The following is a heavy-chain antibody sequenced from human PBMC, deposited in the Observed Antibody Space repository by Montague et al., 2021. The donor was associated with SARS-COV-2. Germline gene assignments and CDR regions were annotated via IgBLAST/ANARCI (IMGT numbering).Heavy chain of an antibody. CDR2: IKEDGTEK. D-gene: IGHD3-22*01. CDR3: ARGYESSGYQY. Sequence: SLSLSCAASGFTFSTFSMTWVRQVPGKGLEWVANIKEDGTEKYYVDSVKGRFTISRDNAKNSLYLQLDSLRAEDTAVYYCARGYESSGYQYWGQGTLVTVSS. J-gene: IGHJ4*02. CDR1: GFTFSTFS. V-gene: IGHV3-7*05.